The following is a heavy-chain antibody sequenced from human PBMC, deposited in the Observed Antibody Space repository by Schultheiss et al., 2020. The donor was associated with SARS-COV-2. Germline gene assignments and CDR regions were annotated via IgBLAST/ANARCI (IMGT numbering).Heavy chain of an antibody. CDR1: GFTFSSYG. J-gene: IGHJ6*02. V-gene: IGHV3-23*01. CDR2: ISGSGGST. Sequence: GASLKISCAASGFTFSSYGMHWVRQAPGKGLEWVSAISGSGGSTYYADSVKGRFTISRDNSKNTLYLQMNSLRAEDTAVYYCARGGGYHYFYYGMDVWGQGTTVTVSS. D-gene: IGHD6-19*01. CDR3: ARGGGYHYFYYGMDV.